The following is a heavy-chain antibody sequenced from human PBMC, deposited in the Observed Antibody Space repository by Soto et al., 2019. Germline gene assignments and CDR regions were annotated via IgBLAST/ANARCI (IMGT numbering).Heavy chain of an antibody. CDR1: GYTFTSYG. CDR2: ISAYNGNT. J-gene: IGHJ4*02. D-gene: IGHD3-22*01. Sequence: ASVKVSCKASGYTFTSYGISWVRQAPGQGLEWMGWISAYNGNTNYAQKLQGRVTMTTDTSTSTAYMELRSLRSDDTAVYYCARDTLLEYYYDSSGYSPGVFDYWGQGTLVTVSS. V-gene: IGHV1-18*01. CDR3: ARDTLLEYYYDSSGYSPGVFDY.